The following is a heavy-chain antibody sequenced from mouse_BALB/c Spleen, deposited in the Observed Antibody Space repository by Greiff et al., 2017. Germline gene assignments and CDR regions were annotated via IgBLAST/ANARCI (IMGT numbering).Heavy chain of an antibody. V-gene: IGHV5-6-5*01. J-gene: IGHJ2*01. CDR2: ISSGGST. CDR3: ARYLYYFDY. CDR1: GFTFSSYA. Sequence: EVHLVESGGGLVKPGGSLKLSCAASGFTFSSYAMSWVRQTPEKRLEWVASISSGGSTYYPDSVKGRFTISRDNARNILYLQMSSLRSEDTAMYYCARYLYYFDYWGQGTTLTVSS.